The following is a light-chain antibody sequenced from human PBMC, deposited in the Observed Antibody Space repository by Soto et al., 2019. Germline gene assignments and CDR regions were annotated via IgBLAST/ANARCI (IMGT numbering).Light chain of an antibody. CDR1: SSNIGAGYD. J-gene: IGLJ3*02. V-gene: IGLV1-40*01. Sequence: QSVLTQPPSVSGAPGQRVTISCTGSSSNIGAGYDVHWYQQRPGTGPKLLIFGNINRPSGVPDRFSGSKSGTSASLAITGLQAEDEGDYYCQQYNNWPPAWTFGQGTK. CDR2: GNI. CDR3: QQYNNWPPAWT.